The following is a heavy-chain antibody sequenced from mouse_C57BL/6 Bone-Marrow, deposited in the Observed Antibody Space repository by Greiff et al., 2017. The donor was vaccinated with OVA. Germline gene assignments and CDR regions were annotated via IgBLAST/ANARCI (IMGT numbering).Heavy chain of an antibody. CDR3: ARHARQAMDY. Sequence: EVMLQESGGDLVKPGGSLKLSCAASGFTFSSYGMSWVRQTPDKRLEWVATISSGGSYTYYPDSVKGRFTISRANAKNTLYLQMSSLKSEDTAMYYSARHARQAMDYWGQGTSVTVSS. V-gene: IGHV5-6*01. CDR2: ISSGGSYT. CDR1: GFTFSSYG. J-gene: IGHJ4*01.